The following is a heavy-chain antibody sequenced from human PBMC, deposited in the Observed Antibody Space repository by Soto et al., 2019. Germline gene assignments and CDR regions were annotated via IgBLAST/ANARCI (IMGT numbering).Heavy chain of an antibody. J-gene: IGHJ4*02. CDR2: SSNSGTFS. V-gene: IGHV3-11*06. Sequence: GCSLRLSCEGSGFTFSDYYISGIRKAPGKGLEWISYSSNSGTFSRYADSVKGRFSISRDNTKNLLYLQMNSLRAEDTAVYYCARSGDNYNRLDYWGQGTPVTVSS. CDR3: ARSGDNYNRLDY. CDR1: GFTFSDYY. D-gene: IGHD1-1*01.